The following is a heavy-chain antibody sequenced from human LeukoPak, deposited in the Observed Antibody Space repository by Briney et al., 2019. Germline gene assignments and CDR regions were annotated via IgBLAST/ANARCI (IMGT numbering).Heavy chain of an antibody. CDR3: ARTDYDILTGSFPFDY. V-gene: IGHV3-7*01. J-gene: IGHJ4*02. CDR2: IKQDGSEK. Sequence: QAGGSLRLSCAASGFTFSSYWMSWVRQALGKGLEWVANIKQDGSEKYYVDSVKGRFTISRDNAKNSLYLQMNSLRAEDTAVYYCARTDYDILTGSFPFDYWGQGTLVTVSS. D-gene: IGHD3-9*01. CDR1: GFTFSSYW.